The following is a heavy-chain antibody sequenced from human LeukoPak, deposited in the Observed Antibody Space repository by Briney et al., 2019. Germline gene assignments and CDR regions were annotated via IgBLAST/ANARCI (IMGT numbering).Heavy chain of an antibody. V-gene: IGHV3-7*01. CDR1: GFTFSYYW. D-gene: IGHD1-1*01. Sequence: GGSLRLSCAASGFTFSYYWMSWVRQAPGKGLEWVANIKQDGSDKYYVDSVKGRFTISRDNAKNSLYLQMNSLSAENTAMYYGTRDLTNWNDATFDIWGQGTRVTVSS. CDR2: IKQDGSDK. J-gene: IGHJ3*02. CDR3: TRDLTNWNDATFDI.